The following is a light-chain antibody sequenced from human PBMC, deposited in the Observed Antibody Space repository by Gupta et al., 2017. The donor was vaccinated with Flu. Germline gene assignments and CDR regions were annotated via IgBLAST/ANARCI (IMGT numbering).Light chain of an antibody. Sequence: QSALTQPPSASGSPGQSVTISCTGTSSDVGAYNYVSWYQQYPGKAPKVLIYEVDKRPPGVPDRFSGSKSGNTASLTVSGLQEEDEAEYYCCSYAGRNILIFGGGTKVTVL. J-gene: IGLJ2*01. CDR2: EVD. CDR1: SSDVGAYNY. CDR3: CSYAGRNILI. V-gene: IGLV2-8*01.